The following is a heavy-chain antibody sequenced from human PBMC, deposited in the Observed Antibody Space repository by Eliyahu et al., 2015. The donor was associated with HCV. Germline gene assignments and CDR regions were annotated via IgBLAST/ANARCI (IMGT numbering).Heavy chain of an antibody. CDR1: GFSFTNVW. CDR2: IRSTSDGGTT. J-gene: IGHJ4*02. Sequence: EVQLVESGGGLVEPGGSLRLSCAASGFSFTNVWMXWVRQAPGKGLEWVGRIRSTSDGGTTDYAAPVKGRFTISRDDSKDTLYLQMNSLKIEDTAVYYCTALRPWGQGTLVTVSS. V-gene: IGHV3-15*01. CDR3: TALRP.